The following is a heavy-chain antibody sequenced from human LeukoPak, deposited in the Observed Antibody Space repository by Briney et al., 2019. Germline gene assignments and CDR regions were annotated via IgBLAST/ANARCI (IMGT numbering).Heavy chain of an antibody. CDR3: AREGPRDGYNS. V-gene: IGHV3-21*05. CDR1: GFTFSSYE. D-gene: IGHD5-24*01. Sequence: GGSLRLSCAASGFTFSSYEMNWVRQAPGKGLEWVSYISSSRSYIYYADSVKGRFTIYRDNAKNSLYLQMHSLRAEDTAVYYCAREGPRDGYNSWGQGTLVTVSS. J-gene: IGHJ5*02. CDR2: ISSSRSYI.